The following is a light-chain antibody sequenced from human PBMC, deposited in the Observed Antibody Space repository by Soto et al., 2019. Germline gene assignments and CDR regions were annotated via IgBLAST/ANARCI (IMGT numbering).Light chain of an antibody. J-gene: IGLJ1*01. Sequence: QSVLTQPPSASGSPGQSVTISCTGTSGDVGGYNYVSWYQQHPGKAPKLMIFEVSERPSGVPDRFSASKSGNTASLTVSGLKAEDEADYYCSSYAGSNNYVFGTGTKVTVL. CDR2: EVS. CDR3: SSYAGSNNYV. CDR1: SGDVGGYNY. V-gene: IGLV2-8*01.